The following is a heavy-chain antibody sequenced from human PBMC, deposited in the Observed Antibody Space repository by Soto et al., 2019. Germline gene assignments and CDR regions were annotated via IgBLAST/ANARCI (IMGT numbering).Heavy chain of an antibody. CDR3: AWGTDAYKNGF. CDR2: IYFDNGAT. Sequence: SQTMCLTCCVGGGSIDSGGSHRTWIRQHPEKGLEWIGFIYFDNGATSSTSYNPSLQSRVVISVDTSKNHVSLNLNSVTVADTAVYFCAWGTDAYKNGFWGLGTLVTVSP. D-gene: IGHD2-8*01. J-gene: IGHJ4*02. CDR1: GGSIDSGGSH. V-gene: IGHV4-31*03.